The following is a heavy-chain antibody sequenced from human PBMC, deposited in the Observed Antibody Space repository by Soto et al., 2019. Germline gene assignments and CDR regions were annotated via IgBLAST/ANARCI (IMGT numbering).Heavy chain of an antibody. J-gene: IGHJ4*02. V-gene: IGHV3-64*01. CDR1: GFTFSSYA. CDR2: ISSYGGST. D-gene: IGHD3-22*01. Sequence: EVQLVESGGGLVQPWGSLRLSCAASGFTFSSYAMHWVRQAPGKGLEYVSAISSYGGSTYYANSVKGRFTISRDNSKNTLYLQMGSLRAEDMAVYYCARDPDSSGYYYFDYWGQGTLVTVSS. CDR3: ARDPDSSGYYYFDY.